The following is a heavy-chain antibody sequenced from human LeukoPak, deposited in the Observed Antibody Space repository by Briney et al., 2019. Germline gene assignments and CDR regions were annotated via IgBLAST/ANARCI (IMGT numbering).Heavy chain of an antibody. V-gene: IGHV1-69*04. CDR3: ARVGGDSSGWSWFDP. CDR2: IIPILGIA. J-gene: IGHJ5*02. CDR1: GGTFSSYA. Sequence: ASVKVSFKASGGTFSSYAISWVRQAPGQGLEWMGRIIPILGIANYAQKFQGRVTITADKSTSAAYMELSSLRSEDTAVYYCARVGGDSSGWSWFDPWGQGTLVTVSS. D-gene: IGHD6-19*01.